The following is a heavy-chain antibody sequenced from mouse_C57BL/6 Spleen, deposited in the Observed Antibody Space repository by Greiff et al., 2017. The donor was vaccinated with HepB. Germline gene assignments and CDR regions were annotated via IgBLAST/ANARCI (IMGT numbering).Heavy chain of an antibody. CDR2: IYPGSGST. V-gene: IGHV1-55*01. J-gene: IGHJ2*01. CDR3: AREGDWDYFDY. CDR1: GYTFTSYW. Sequence: QVQLQQPGAELVKPGASVKMSCKASGYTFTSYWITWVKQRPGQGLEWIGDIYPGSGSTNYNEKFKSKATLTVGTSSSTAYMQLSSLTSEDSAVYYCAREGDWDYFDYWGQGTTLTVSS. D-gene: IGHD4-1*01.